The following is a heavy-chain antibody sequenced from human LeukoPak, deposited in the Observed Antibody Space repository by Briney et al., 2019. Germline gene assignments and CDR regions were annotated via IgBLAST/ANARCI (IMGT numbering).Heavy chain of an antibody. D-gene: IGHD5-12*01. CDR3: ARDFGSGYDFSSYYYYYYYMDV. V-gene: IGHV3-30*01. Sequence: CYADSVKGRFTISRDNSKNTLYLQMNSLRAEDTAVYYCARDFGSGYDFSSYYYYYYYMDVWGKGTTVTVSS. J-gene: IGHJ6*03.